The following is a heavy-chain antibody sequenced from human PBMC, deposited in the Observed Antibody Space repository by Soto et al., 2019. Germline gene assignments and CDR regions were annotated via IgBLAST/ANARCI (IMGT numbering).Heavy chain of an antibody. CDR1: GFTFSNAW. V-gene: IGHV3-15*01. CDR3: TTWSYCTNGVCYISYNY. D-gene: IGHD2-8*01. J-gene: IGHJ4*02. Sequence: GGSLRLSCAASGFTFSNAWMSWVRQAPGKGLEWVGRIKSKTDGGTTDYAAPVKGRFTISRDDSKNTLYLQMNSLKTEGTAVYYCTTWSYCTNGVCYISYNYWGQGTLVTVSS. CDR2: IKSKTDGGTT.